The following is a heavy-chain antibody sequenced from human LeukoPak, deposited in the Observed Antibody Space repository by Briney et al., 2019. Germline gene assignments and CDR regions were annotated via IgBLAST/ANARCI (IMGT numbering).Heavy chain of an antibody. CDR1: GGSISSGGYY. V-gene: IGHV4-31*03. CDR2: IYYSGST. D-gene: IGHD6-19*01. J-gene: IGHJ4*02. Sequence: SETLSLTCTVSGGSISSGGYYWSWIRQHPGKGLGWIGYIYYSGSTYYNPSLKSRVTISVDTSKNQFSLKLSSVTAADTAVYYCARGGAVAGLDYWGQGTLVTVSS. CDR3: ARGGAVAGLDY.